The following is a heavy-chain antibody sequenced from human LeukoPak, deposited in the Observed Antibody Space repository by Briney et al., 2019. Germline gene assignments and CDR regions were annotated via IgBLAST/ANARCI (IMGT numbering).Heavy chain of an antibody. CDR1: GFTFSSYA. V-gene: IGHV3-23*01. CDR3: AGSPTVDAAFDI. D-gene: IGHD4-23*01. CDR2: ISGSGGST. J-gene: IGHJ3*02. Sequence: PGGSLRLSCAASGFTFSSYAMSWVGQAPGKGLEWVSSISGSGGSTYYADSVRGRFTVSRDNSRNTLALQINSLRAEDTAVHYCAGSPTVDAAFDIWGQGTMVTVSS.